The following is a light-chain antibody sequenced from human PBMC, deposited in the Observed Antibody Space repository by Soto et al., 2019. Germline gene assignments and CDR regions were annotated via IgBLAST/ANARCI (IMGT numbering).Light chain of an antibody. V-gene: IGLV2-11*01. J-gene: IGLJ2*01. CDR2: DVN. CDR1: SSDVCGYHY. CDR3: CSYAGSYTLV. Sequence: QSAMTQPRSVSGSPGQSVTLSCTGTSSDVCGYHYVSWYQHHPGKAPKIIIYDVNKRPSGVPDRFSGSKSGNTASLTISGLQTEDEADYYCCSYAGSYTLVFGGGTKLTVL.